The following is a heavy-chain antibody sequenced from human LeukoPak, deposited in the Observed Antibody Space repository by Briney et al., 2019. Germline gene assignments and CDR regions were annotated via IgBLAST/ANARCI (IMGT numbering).Heavy chain of an antibody. V-gene: IGHV3-11*01. CDR2: ISSSVSTI. CDR1: GFNFSDHY. Sequence: GGSLRLSCAASGFNFSDHYMSWIRQAPGKGLEWVSYISSSVSTIYYADSVKGRFTISRDNAKNSLYLQMNSLRADDTAVYYCVRGGSSWYDFVGYWGQGTLVTVSS. D-gene: IGHD6-13*01. CDR3: VRGGSSWYDFVGY. J-gene: IGHJ4*02.